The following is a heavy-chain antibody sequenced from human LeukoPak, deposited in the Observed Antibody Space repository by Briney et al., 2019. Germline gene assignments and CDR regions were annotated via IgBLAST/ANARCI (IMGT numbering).Heavy chain of an antibody. D-gene: IGHD2-2*01. J-gene: IGHJ4*02. CDR3: ARDEGSSYPFDY. CDR1: GGSISSSSYY. Sequence: PSETLSLTCTVSGGSISSSSYYWGWIRQPPGKGLEWIGSIYYSGSTYYNPSLKSRVTISVDTSKNQFSLNLSSVAAADTAVYFCARDEGSSYPFDYWGQGTLVTVSS. CDR2: IYYSGST. V-gene: IGHV4-39*07.